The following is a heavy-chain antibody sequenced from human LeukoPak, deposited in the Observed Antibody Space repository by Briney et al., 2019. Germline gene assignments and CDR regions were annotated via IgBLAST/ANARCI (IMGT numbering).Heavy chain of an antibody. CDR2: INPNSGGT. V-gene: IGHV1-2*02. CDR3: ARALYDYVWGSYRLYPVNWFDP. J-gene: IGHJ5*02. D-gene: IGHD3-16*02. Sequence: PRASVKVSCKASGYTFTGYYMHWVRQAPGQGLEWMGWINPNSGGTNYAQKFRGRVTMTRDTSISTAYMELSRLRSDDTAVYYCARALYDYVWGSYRLYPVNWFDPWGQGTLVTVSS. CDR1: GYTFTGYY.